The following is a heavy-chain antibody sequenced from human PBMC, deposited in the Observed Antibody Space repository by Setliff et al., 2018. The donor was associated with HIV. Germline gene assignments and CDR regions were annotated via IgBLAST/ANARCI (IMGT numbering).Heavy chain of an antibody. CDR1: GYIFTNYA. CDR2: FNAGNLNT. CDR3: AREEMSMWLPEYFFDF. D-gene: IGHD5-12*01. Sequence: ASVKVSCKASGYIFTNYAIHWVRQAPGQRLEWMGGFNAGNLNTKYSQKFQGRVTFTGDTSASTTYMELSSLRSEDTAVYYCAREEMSMWLPEYFFDFWGHGTLVTVSS. J-gene: IGHJ4*01. V-gene: IGHV1-3*01.